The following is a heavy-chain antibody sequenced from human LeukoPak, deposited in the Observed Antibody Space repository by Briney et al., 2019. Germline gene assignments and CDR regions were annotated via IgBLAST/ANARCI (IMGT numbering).Heavy chain of an antibody. CDR2: ISGRGGST. CDR1: GFTFSSYA. D-gene: IGHD3-9*01. CDR3: AKSKDYDILTGLT. Sequence: GGSMSLSCAASGFTFSSYAMSWVRQAPGKGLEWVSAISGRGGSTYYGGSVEGRLPLSRHKSKNTLYLQMNSLRAEDTAVYYCAKSKDYDILTGLTWGQGTLVTVSS. V-gene: IGHV3-23*02. J-gene: IGHJ5*02.